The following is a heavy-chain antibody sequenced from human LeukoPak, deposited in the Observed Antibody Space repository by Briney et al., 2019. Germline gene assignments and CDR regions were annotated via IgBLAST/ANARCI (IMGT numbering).Heavy chain of an antibody. V-gene: IGHV1-2*02. D-gene: IGHD3-10*01. CDR1: GYTFTGYY. CDR2: INPNSGGT. Sequence: ASVKVSCKASGYTFTGYYMHWVRQAPGQGLEWMGWINPNSGGTNYAQKFQGRVTMTRDTSISTAYMELSRLRSDDTAVYYCARELKSRGFCRRAIGAFDIWGQGTMVTVSS. CDR3: ARELKSRGFCRRAIGAFDI. J-gene: IGHJ3*02.